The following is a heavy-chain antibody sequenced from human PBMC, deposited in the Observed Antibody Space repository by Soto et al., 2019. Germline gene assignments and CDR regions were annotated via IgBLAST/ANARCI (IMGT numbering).Heavy chain of an antibody. CDR3: AKDADFDTRNLQH. V-gene: IGHV3-30*18. Sequence: GGSLRLSCAASGFPFSRYEIHWVRQVPGRGLEWVALISHDGSNKYYVDSVKGRFIISRDNSKNTVYLQMNSLRTEDTALYYCAKDADFDTRNLQHWGQGTLVTV. CDR2: ISHDGSNK. D-gene: IGHD3-22*01. CDR1: GFPFSRYE. J-gene: IGHJ4*02.